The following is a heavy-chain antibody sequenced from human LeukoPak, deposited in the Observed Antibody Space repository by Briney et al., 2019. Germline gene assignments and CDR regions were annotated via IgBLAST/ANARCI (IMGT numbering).Heavy chain of an antibody. J-gene: IGHJ4*02. Sequence: GESLKISCKGSGYSFTSYWIGWVRQMPGKGLEWMGIIYPGDSDTRNSPSFQGQVTISADKSISTAYLQWSSLKASDTAMYYCARILSHSSSWYYFDYWGQGTLVTVSS. D-gene: IGHD6-13*01. V-gene: IGHV5-51*01. CDR3: ARILSHSSSWYYFDY. CDR1: GYSFTSYW. CDR2: IYPGDSDT.